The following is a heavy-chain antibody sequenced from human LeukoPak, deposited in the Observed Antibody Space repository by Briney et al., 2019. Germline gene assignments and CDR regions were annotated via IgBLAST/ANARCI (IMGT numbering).Heavy chain of an antibody. V-gene: IGHV3-30*04. J-gene: IGHJ4*02. CDR3: ARDIVDPGVVHLAH. CDR1: GFTFSSYA. CDR2: ISYDGSNK. D-gene: IGHD2-15*01. Sequence: GGSLRLSCAASGFTFSSYAMHWVRQAPGKGLEWVAVISYDGSNKYHADSVKGRFTISRDNSKNTLYLQMNSLRAEDTAVYYCARDIVDPGVVHLAHWGQGNLVTVSS.